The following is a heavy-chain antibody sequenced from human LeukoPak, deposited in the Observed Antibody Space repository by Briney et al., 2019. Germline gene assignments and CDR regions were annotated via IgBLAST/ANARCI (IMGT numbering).Heavy chain of an antibody. Sequence: PGGSLRLSCAASGFTLSTYVMSWVRQAPGKGLEWVSAISGSGGSTYYADSVKGRFTISRDNSKNTLYLQMNNLGADDTAVYYCAKGNWRYFDYWGQGTLVTVSS. CDR1: GFTLSTYV. J-gene: IGHJ4*02. CDR3: AKGNWRYFDY. V-gene: IGHV3-23*01. CDR2: ISGSGGST. D-gene: IGHD1-1*01.